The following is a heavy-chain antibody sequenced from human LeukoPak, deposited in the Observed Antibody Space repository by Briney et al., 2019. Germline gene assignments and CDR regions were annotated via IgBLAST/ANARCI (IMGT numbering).Heavy chain of an antibody. D-gene: IGHD4-17*01. J-gene: IGHJ4*02. CDR3: ARDHMTTVTTWDY. CDR1: GFTSSDYY. CDR2: ISSSGSTI. Sequence: GGSLRLSCAASGFTSSDYYMSWIRQAPGKGLEWVSYISSSGSTIYYADSVKGRFTISRDNAKNSLYLQMNSLRAEDTAVYYCARDHMTTVTTWDYWGQGTLVTVSS. V-gene: IGHV3-11*04.